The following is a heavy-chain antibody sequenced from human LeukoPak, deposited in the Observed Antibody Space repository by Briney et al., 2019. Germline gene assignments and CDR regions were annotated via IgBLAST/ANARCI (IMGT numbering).Heavy chain of an antibody. D-gene: IGHD6-25*01. CDR3: AREGGFYRPLDY. CDR1: GRSLSSTNW. V-gene: IGHV4/OR15-8*01. J-gene: IGHJ4*02. CDR2: VHLDRRP. Sequence: SETLSLTCGLSGRSLSSTNWWTWIRQPPGKGLEWIWEVHLDRRPNFHPSLKSRLTMSVDLSENHVSLKLTSVTAADTAVYYCAREGGFYRPLDYSGQGTLVTVSS.